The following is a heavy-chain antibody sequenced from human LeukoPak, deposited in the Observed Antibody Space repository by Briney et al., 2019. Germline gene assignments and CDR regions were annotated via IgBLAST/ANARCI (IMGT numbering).Heavy chain of an antibody. V-gene: IGHV4-61*01. Sequence: SETLSLTCTVSGGSVSSGSYYWSWIRQPPGKGLEWIGYIYYSGSTNYNPSLKSRVTISVDTSKNQFSLKLSSVTAADTAVYYCARGHFYYGSGNPRGFDPWGQGTLVTVSS. CDR1: GGSVSSGSYY. D-gene: IGHD3-10*01. J-gene: IGHJ5*02. CDR3: ARGHFYYGSGNPRGFDP. CDR2: IYYSGST.